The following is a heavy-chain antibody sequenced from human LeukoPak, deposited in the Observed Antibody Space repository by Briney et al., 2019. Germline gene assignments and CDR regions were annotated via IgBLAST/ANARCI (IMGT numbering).Heavy chain of an antibody. Sequence: ASVKVSCKASGGTFSSYAISWVRQAPGQGLEWMEGIIPIFGTANYAQKFQGRVTITADESTSTAYMELSSLRSEDTAVYYCARAEYYYGSGSPFDYWGQGTLVTVSS. J-gene: IGHJ4*02. CDR2: IIPIFGTA. D-gene: IGHD3-10*01. V-gene: IGHV1-69*13. CDR3: ARAEYYYGSGSPFDY. CDR1: GGTFSSYA.